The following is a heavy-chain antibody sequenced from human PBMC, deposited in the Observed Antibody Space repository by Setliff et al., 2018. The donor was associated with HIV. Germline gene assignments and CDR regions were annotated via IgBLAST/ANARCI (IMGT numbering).Heavy chain of an antibody. V-gene: IGHV1-69*10. CDR2: LIPIVDIT. Sequence: ASVKVSCKASGYIFTNYAFSWVRQAPGQGLEWMGGLIPIVDITKSTQKFRDRVTFTADESTKTAQMELSGLTFEDTAVYYCAKGPNFEDAFDIWGQGTVVTVSS. J-gene: IGHJ3*02. CDR1: GYIFTNYA. D-gene: IGHD2-8*01. CDR3: AKGPNFEDAFDI.